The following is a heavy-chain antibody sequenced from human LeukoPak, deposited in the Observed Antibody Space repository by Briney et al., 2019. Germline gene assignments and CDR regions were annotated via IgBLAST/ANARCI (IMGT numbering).Heavy chain of an antibody. CDR3: AGGSFFDY. V-gene: IGHV3-33*01. D-gene: IGHD3-10*01. CDR1: GFTFSSYG. CDR2: IWYDGSNK. Sequence: GGSLRLSCAASGFTFSSYGMHWVRQAPGKGLEWVAVIWYDGSNKYYADSVKGRFTISRDNSKNTLYLQVNSLRAEDTVVYYCAGGSFFDYWGQGTLVTVSS. J-gene: IGHJ4*02.